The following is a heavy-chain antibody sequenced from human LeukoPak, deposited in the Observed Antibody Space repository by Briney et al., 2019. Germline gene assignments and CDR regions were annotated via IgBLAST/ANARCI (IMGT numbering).Heavy chain of an antibody. CDR3: ANQARIAVAGWKGGPTTVSGDLVDY. V-gene: IGHV3-53*01. D-gene: IGHD6-19*01. CDR2: IYSGGST. CDR1: GFTVSSNY. Sequence: QSGGSLRLSCAASGFTVSSNYMSWVRQAPGKGLEWVSVIYSGGSTYYADSVKGRFTISRDNSKNTLYLQMNSLRAEDTAVYYCANQARIAVAGWKGGPTTVSGDLVDYWGQGTLVTVSS. J-gene: IGHJ4*02.